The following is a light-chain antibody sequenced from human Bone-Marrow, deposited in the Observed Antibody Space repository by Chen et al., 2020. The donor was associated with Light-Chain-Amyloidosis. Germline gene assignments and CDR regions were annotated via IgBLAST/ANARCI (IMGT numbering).Light chain of an antibody. CDR1: DLPTKY. V-gene: IGLV3-25*03. CDR3: QSADSSGTYEVI. CDR2: RDT. Sequence: SYELTQPPSVSVSPGQTARITCSGDDLPTKYAYWYQQEPGQAPVLVIHRDTERPSGISERFSGSSSGTTATLNISGVQAEDEADYHCQSADSSGTYEVIFGGGTKLTVL. J-gene: IGLJ2*01.